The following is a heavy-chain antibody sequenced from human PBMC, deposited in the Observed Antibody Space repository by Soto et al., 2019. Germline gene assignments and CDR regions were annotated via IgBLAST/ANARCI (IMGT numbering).Heavy chain of an antibody. CDR2: IIPIFGTA. CDR3: ARDSIAADSSAVWFDP. V-gene: IGHV1-69*01. J-gene: IGHJ5*02. CDR1: GGTFSSYA. D-gene: IGHD6-6*01. Sequence: QVQLVQSGAEVKKPGSSVKVSCKASGGTFSSYAISWVRQAPGQGREWMGGIIPIFGTANYAQKFQGRVTITEDESTRTDYMELSSLGSEDTAVYYCARDSIAADSSAVWFDPWGQGTLVTVSS.